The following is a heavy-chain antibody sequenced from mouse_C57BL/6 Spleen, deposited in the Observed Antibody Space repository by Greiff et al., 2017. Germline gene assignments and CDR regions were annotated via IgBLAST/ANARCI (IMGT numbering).Heavy chain of an antibody. CDR3: TFYYYGSSPFAY. V-gene: IGHV14-4*01. CDR1: GFNIKDDY. Sequence: VQLQQSGAELVRPGASVKLSCTASGFNIKDDYMHWVKQRPEQGLEWIGWIEPENGDTEYASKFQGKATITADTSSNTAYLQLSSLTSEDTAVYYCTFYYYGSSPFAYWGQGTLVTVSA. J-gene: IGHJ3*01. D-gene: IGHD1-1*01. CDR2: IEPENGDT.